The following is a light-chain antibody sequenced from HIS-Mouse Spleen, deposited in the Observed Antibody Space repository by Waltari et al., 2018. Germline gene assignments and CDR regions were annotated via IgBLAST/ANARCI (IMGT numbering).Light chain of an antibody. CDR2: KAS. J-gene: IGKJ1*01. CDR1: QSISSW. Sequence: DIQMTQSPSTLSASVGDRVTITCRASQSISSWLAWYQQQPGKAPKLLINKASSLESGGPSRFSGSGSRTEFTLTISSLQPDDFATYYCQQYNSYSRTFGQGTKVEIK. V-gene: IGKV1-5*03. CDR3: QQYNSYSRT.